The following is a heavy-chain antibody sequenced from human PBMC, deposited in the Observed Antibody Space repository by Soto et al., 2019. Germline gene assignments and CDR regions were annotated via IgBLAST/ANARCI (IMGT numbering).Heavy chain of an antibody. CDR1: GFTFSNYG. CDR2: ISDDGSNK. D-gene: IGHD6-6*01. J-gene: IGHJ4*02. CDR3: AKDRRSSWTFDY. Sequence: QVQLVESGGGVVQPGRSLRLSCAASGFTFSNYGMHWVRQAPGKGLEWVAIISDDGSNKCYADSVKGRFTISRDNSKNTLYLQMDSLSAEDTAVYYCAKDRRSSWTFDYWGQGTLVSVSS. V-gene: IGHV3-30*18.